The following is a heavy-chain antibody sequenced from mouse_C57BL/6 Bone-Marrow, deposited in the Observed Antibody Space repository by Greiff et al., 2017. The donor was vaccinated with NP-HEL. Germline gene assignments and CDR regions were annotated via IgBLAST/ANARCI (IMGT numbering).Heavy chain of an antibody. J-gene: IGHJ1*03. D-gene: IGHD1-1*01. V-gene: IGHV15-2*01. CDR2: ILPSIGRT. CDR3: ARNYYYLYWYFDV. CDR1: DSEVFPIAY. Sequence: VKLQQSGSELRSPGSSVKLSCKDFDSEVFPIAYMSWVRQKPGHGFEWIGGILPSIGRTIYGEKFEDKATLDADTLSNTAYLELNSLTSEDSAIYYCARNYYYLYWYFDVWGTGTTVTVSS.